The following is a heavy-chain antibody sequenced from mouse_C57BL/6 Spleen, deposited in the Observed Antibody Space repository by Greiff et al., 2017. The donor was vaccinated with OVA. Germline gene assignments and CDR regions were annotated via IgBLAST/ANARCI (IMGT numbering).Heavy chain of an antibody. Sequence: VQLQQSGPVLVKPGASVKMSCKASGYTFTDYYMNWVKQSHGKSLEWIGVINPYNGGTSYNQKFKGKATLTVDKSSSTAYMELNSLTSEDSAVYYCARRGNYYATDYWGQGTSVTVSS. V-gene: IGHV1-19*01. CDR3: ARRGNYYATDY. J-gene: IGHJ4*01. CDR1: GYTFTDYY. CDR2: INPYNGGT.